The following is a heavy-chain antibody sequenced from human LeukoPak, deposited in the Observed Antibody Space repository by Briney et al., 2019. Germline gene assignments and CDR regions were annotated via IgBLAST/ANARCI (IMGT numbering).Heavy chain of an antibody. CDR1: GFTFTTYW. Sequence: PGGSLRLSCAASGFTFTTYWMSWVRQAPGKGLEWVANIKQDGNEKYYVDSVKGRFTISRDNAKNSLYLQMNSLRAEDTAVYYCAKDRCSNGIGCYYYYMDVWGKGTTVTISS. CDR2: IKQDGNEK. CDR3: AKDRCSNGIGCYYYYMDV. J-gene: IGHJ6*03. V-gene: IGHV3-7*01. D-gene: IGHD2-8*01.